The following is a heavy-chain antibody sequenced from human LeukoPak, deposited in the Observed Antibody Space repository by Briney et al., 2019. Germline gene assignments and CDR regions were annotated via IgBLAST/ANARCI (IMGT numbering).Heavy chain of an antibody. CDR2: MNPNSGNT. J-gene: IGHJ4*02. CDR3: ARGEAVAALTRLPN. CDR1: GYTFTSYD. D-gene: IGHD6-19*01. V-gene: IGHV1-8*01. Sequence: ASVKVSCKASGYTFTSYDINWVRQATGQGLEWMGWMNPNSGNTGYAQKFQGRVTMTRNTSISTAYMELSRLRSEDTAVYYCARGEAVAALTRLPNWGQGTLVTVSS.